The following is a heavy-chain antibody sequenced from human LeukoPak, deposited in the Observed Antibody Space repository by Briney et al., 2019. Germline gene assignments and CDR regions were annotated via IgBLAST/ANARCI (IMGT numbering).Heavy chain of an antibody. CDR3: AKDRGAPDFYYYHYGMDV. CDR1: GFTFNNYW. V-gene: IGHV3-74*01. J-gene: IGHJ6*02. CDR2: INGDGRST. Sequence: GGSLRLSCAGSGFTFNNYWLHWVRHVPGKGLEWVSRINGDGRSTSYADSVKGRFTITRDNAKYTLFLQMNNLGAEDTAVYYCAKDRGAPDFYYYHYGMDVWGQGTTVTVSS. D-gene: IGHD1-14*01.